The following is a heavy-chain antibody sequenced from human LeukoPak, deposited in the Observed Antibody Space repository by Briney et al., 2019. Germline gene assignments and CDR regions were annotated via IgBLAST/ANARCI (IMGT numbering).Heavy chain of an antibody. CDR3: ARVVVVTATQYYFDY. J-gene: IGHJ4*02. V-gene: IGHV4-61*08. D-gene: IGHD2-21*02. Sequence: SETLSLTCTVSGGSISSGDYYWSWICQPPGKGLEWIGYIYYSGSTNYNPSLKSRVTISVDTSKNQFSLKLSSVTAADTAVYYCARVVVVTATQYYFDYWGQGTLVTVSS. CDR1: GGSISSGDYY. CDR2: IYYSGST.